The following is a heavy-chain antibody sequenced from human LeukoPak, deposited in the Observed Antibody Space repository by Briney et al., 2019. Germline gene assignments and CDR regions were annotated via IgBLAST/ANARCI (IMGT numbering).Heavy chain of an antibody. V-gene: IGHV3-23*01. Sequence: GGSLRLSCAPSGFTFSDYAMSWVRQAPGKGLQWVSGINGNDGSPNYADSVRGRFTVSKDKSRNTLYLQMNSLRADDTAIYYCTKGPPLMRVLTPFDSGGEGTLVTVSS. CDR3: TKGPPLMRVLTPFDS. D-gene: IGHD2/OR15-2a*01. CDR2: INGNDGSP. J-gene: IGHJ4*02. CDR1: GFTFSDYA.